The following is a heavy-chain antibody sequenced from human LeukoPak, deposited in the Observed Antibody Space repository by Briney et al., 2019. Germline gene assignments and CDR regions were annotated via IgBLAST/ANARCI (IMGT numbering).Heavy chain of an antibody. J-gene: IGHJ6*02. Sequence: PGGSLRLSCAASGFAFDDYAMHWVRQAPGKGLEWVSLISGDGDSTYYAASVKGRFTISRDNSKNSLYLQMNSLRTEDTALYYCAKHIAVSKGYYYYTMDVWGQGTTVTVSS. CDR3: AKHIAVSKGYYYYTMDV. CDR2: ISGDGDST. D-gene: IGHD6-19*01. CDR1: GFAFDDYA. V-gene: IGHV3-43*02.